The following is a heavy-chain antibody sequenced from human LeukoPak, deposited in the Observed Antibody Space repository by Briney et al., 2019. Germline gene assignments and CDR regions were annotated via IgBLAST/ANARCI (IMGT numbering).Heavy chain of an antibody. CDR3: ARGAAGYSYG. V-gene: IGHV4-61*01. CDR2: IYYSGST. CDR1: GGAVSSGNYY. D-gene: IGHD5-18*01. J-gene: IGHJ4*02. Sequence: SETLSLTCTVSGGAVSSGNYYWSWIRQPPGKGLERIGHIYYSGSTNYNPSLKSRVTISIDTSKNQFSLRLSSVTAADTAVYYCARGAAGYSYGWGQGTLVTVSS.